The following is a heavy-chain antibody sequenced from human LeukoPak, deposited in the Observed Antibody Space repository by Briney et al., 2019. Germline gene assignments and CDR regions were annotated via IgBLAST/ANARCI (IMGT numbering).Heavy chain of an antibody. CDR1: GGSFSGYY. V-gene: IGHV4-34*01. CDR3: ARIKTAAYYDSSGYYGRSHAFDI. J-gene: IGHJ3*02. CDR2: INHSGST. D-gene: IGHD3-22*01. Sequence: SETLSLTCAVYGGSFSGYYWSWIRQPPGKGLEWIGEINHSGSTNYNPSLKSRVTISVDTSKNQFSLKLSSVTAADTAVYYCARIKTAAYYDSSGYYGRSHAFDIWGQGTMVTVSS.